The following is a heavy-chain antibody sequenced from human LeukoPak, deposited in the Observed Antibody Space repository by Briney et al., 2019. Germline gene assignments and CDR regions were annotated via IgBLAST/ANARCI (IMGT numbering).Heavy chain of an antibody. Sequence: GGSLRLSCAASGFTFSSYSMNWVRQAPGKGLEWVSSISSSSSYIYYADSVKGRFTISRDNAKNSLYLQMNSLRAEDTAVYYCARVGIPPTALDYWGQGTLVTVSS. CDR1: GFTFSSYS. V-gene: IGHV3-21*01. D-gene: IGHD2-21*01. CDR2: ISSSSSYI. CDR3: ARVGIPPTALDY. J-gene: IGHJ4*02.